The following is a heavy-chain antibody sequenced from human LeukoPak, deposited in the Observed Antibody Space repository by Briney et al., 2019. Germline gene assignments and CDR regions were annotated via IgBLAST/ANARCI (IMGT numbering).Heavy chain of an antibody. V-gene: IGHV4-4*02. CDR3: ATPSSGYKIDALDV. D-gene: IGHD3-22*01. CDR1: GGSISSSNW. J-gene: IGHJ3*01. Sequence: NPSGTLSLTCAVSGGSISSSNWWSWVRQPPGKGLEWIGEIYHSGSTNYNPSLKSRVTISVDKSKNQFSLKLTSVTAADTAVYYCATPSSGYKIDALDVWGQGTVVTVSS. CDR2: IYHSGST.